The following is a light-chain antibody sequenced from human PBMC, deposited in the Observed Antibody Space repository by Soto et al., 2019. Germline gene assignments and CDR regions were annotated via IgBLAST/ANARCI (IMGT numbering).Light chain of an antibody. Sequence: QSALTQPASVSGSPGQSITISCTGTSSDVGGYNYVSWYQQHPGKAPKLMIYDVSNRSSGVSDRFSGSKSGNTASLTISGLQAEDEADYYCSSYTGSSTSVVFGGGTKLTVL. CDR1: SSDVGGYNY. CDR3: SSYTGSSTSVV. CDR2: DVS. J-gene: IGLJ2*01. V-gene: IGLV2-14*01.